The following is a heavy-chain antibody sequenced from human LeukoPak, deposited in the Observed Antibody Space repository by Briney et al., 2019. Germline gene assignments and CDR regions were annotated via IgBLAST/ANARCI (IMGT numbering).Heavy chain of an antibody. V-gene: IGHV3-21*01. D-gene: IGHD4-23*01. CDR1: GFTFSSYS. CDR2: ISSSSSYI. J-gene: IGHJ4*02. Sequence: GGSLRLSCAASGFTFSSYSMNWVRQAPGKGLEWVSSISSSSSYIYYADSVKGRFTISRDNAKNSLYLQMNSLRAEDTAVYYCARDTHSRYGGNENDYWGQGTLVTVSS. CDR3: ARDTHSRYGGNENDY.